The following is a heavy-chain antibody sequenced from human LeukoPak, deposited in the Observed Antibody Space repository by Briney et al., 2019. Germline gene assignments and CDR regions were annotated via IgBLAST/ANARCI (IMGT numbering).Heavy chain of an antibody. CDR2: INPNSGDT. J-gene: IGHJ4*02. V-gene: IGHV1-2*02. D-gene: IGHD3-16*01. CDR1: GYIFTVYY. Sequence: ASVKVSCKASGYIFTVYYMHWVRQAPGQGLEWMGWINPNSGDTNYAQKFQGRVTMTRDTSISTAYMELSRLRSDDTAVYYCARVRYRLAETYIDYWGRGTLVTVSS. CDR3: ARVRYRLAETYIDY.